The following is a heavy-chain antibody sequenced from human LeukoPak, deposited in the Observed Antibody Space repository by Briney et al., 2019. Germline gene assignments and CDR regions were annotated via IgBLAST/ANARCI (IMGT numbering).Heavy chain of an antibody. J-gene: IGHJ4*02. CDR2: INPNSGGT. V-gene: IGHV1-2*02. CDR3: GRKSASRKTSEFDY. D-gene: IGHD2-2*01. CDR1: GYTFTGYY. Sequence: ASVKVSCKASGYTFTGYYMHWVRQAPGQGLEWMGWINPNSGGTNYARKFQGRVTMTRDTSISTAYMELSRLTFDDTAVYYCGRKSASRKTSEFDYWGQGTLVTVSS.